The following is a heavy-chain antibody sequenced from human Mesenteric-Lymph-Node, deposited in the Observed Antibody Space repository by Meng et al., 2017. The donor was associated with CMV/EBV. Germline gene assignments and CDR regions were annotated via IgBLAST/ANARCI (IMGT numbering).Heavy chain of an antibody. CDR2: ISSSNGYI. CDR3: ARDRGSGYDFWTGYLDS. CDR1: GFTLSSHS. J-gene: IGHJ4*02. Sequence: GGSLRLSCEASGFTLSSHSMSWVRQAPGKGLERVASISSSNGYIHYADSVKGRFTISRDNGQNSLWLQMDSLRGEDTAVYYCARDRGSGYDFWTGYLDSWGQGVLVTVSS. D-gene: IGHD3-3*01. V-gene: IGHV3-21*06.